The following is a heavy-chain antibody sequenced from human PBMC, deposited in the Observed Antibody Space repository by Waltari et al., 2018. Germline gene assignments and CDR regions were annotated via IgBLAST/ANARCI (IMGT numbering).Heavy chain of an antibody. CDR2: INPNSGGT. J-gene: IGHJ4*02. V-gene: IGHV1-2*06. D-gene: IGHD4-17*01. CDR1: GYTFTGYY. Sequence: QVQLVQSGAEVKKPGASVKVSCKASGYTFTGYYMHWVRQAPGQGLEWRGRINPNSGGTNYAQKFKGRVTMTRDTSISTAYMELSRLRADDTAVYYCARWSGDYLPFDYWGQGTLVTVSS. CDR3: ARWSGDYLPFDY.